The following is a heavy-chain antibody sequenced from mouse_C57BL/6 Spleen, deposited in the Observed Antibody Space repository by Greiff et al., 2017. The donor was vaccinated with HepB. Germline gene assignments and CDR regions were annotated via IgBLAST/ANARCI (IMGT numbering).Heavy chain of an antibody. J-gene: IGHJ2*01. Sequence: QVHVKQPGAELVRPGTSVKLSCKASGYTFTSYWMHWVKQRPGQGLEWIGVIDPSDSYTNYNQKFKGKATLTVDTSSSTAYMQLSSLTSEDSAVYYCARSYLLLREYYFDYWGQGTTLTVSS. CDR1: GYTFTSYW. D-gene: IGHD1-1*01. V-gene: IGHV1-59*01. CDR2: IDPSDSYT. CDR3: ARSYLLLREYYFDY.